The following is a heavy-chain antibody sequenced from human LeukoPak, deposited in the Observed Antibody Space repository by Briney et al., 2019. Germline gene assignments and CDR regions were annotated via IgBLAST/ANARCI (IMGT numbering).Heavy chain of an antibody. CDR3: ARGGAARLHFQN. V-gene: IGHV4-59*01. CDR2: IYHSGST. J-gene: IGHJ1*01. CDR1: GGSISTYY. Sequence: SETLSLTCTVSGGSISTYYWNWIRQPPGKGLEWIGYIYHSGSTNYNPSLQSRVTISVDTSKDQFSLNLNSVTAADTAVYYCARGGAARLHFQNWGQGTLVTVSS. D-gene: IGHD6-6*01.